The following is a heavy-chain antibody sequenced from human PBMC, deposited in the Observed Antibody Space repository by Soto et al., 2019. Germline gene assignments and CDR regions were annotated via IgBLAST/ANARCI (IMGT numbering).Heavy chain of an antibody. CDR3: ARGGKWFDP. CDR1: GDSIRSGDYY. V-gene: IGHV4-30-4*01. CDR2: IYYSGST. Sequence: QVQLQESGPGLVKPSQTLSLTCTVSGDSIRSGDYYWSWIRQPPGKGLEWIGYIYYSGSTYYNPSLXXRXTTXVDTSKNQFSLNLSSVTAADTAVYYCARGGKWFDPWGQGTLVTVSS. D-gene: IGHD3-16*01. J-gene: IGHJ5*02.